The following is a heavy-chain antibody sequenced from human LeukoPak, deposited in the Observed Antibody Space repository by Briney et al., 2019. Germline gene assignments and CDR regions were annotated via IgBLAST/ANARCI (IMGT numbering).Heavy chain of an antibody. D-gene: IGHD7-27*01. CDR1: GGSISSYY. CDR3: ASLLNGGVSHWFDP. J-gene: IGHJ5*02. V-gene: IGHV4-59*08. Sequence: SETLSLTCTVSGGSISSYYWSWIRQPPGKGLEWIGYIYYSGSTNYNPSPKSRVTLSVDTSKNQFSLKLSSVTAADTAVYYCASLLNGGVSHWFDPWGQGTLVTVSS. CDR2: IYYSGST.